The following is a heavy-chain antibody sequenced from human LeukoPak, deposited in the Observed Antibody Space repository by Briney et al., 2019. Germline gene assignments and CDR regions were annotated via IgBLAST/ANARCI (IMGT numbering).Heavy chain of an antibody. D-gene: IGHD4-17*01. Sequence: GASVKVSCKASGYTFTSYGISWVRQAPGQGLEWMGWINPNSGGTNYAQKFQGRVTMTRDTSISTAYMGLSRLRSDDTAVYYCARDFPPDDYGDSYGMDVWGQGTTVTVSS. J-gene: IGHJ6*02. CDR3: ARDFPPDDYGDSYGMDV. V-gene: IGHV1-2*02. CDR1: GYTFTSYG. CDR2: INPNSGGT.